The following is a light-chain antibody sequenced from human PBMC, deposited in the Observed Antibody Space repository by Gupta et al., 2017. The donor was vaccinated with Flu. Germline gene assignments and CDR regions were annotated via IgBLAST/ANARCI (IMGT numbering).Light chain of an antibody. CDR3: NSYGAATF. V-gene: IGLV2-11*01. Sequence: QSALTQPRSVSGSPGQSVAISCTGTSSDVGAYDYVSWYQQYPGQAPKLIIYDVSKRPSGVPDGFTGSKSGNTASLTISGLQPEDEADYHCNSYGAATFFGGGTRLTVL. J-gene: IGLJ2*01. CDR2: DVS. CDR1: SSDVGAYDY.